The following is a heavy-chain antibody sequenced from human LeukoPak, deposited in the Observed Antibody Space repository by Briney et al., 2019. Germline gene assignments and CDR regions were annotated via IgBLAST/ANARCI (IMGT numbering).Heavy chain of an antibody. CDR2: IWYDGSRK. D-gene: IGHD3-10*01. CDR3: ARDGGSGIDY. V-gene: IGHV3-33*01. CDR1: GFSLTTYG. Sequence: PGRSLRLSCAASGFSLTTYGTHWLRQAPGKGLEWVAVIWYDGSRKFYGDSVKGRFTVSRDTFGNTMYLQMNSLRVEDTAVYYCARDGGSGIDYWGQGTLVTVSS. J-gene: IGHJ4*02.